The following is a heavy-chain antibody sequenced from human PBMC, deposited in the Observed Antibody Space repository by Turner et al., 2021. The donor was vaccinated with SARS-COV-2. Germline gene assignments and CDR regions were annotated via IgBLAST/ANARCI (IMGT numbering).Heavy chain of an antibody. V-gene: IGHV4-59*01. CDR1: YIGSYF. D-gene: IGHD6-13*01. J-gene: IGHJ4*02. Sequence: QVLLRESGPGLVRPSETLSLNCDVNYIGSYFWSWIRQRPGKTLEWIAYIDHSGDTSYIPSLKSRVTISIDTSHNQISLKLRSVTAADTAVYFCARSGDSWPHDFWGPGTLVTVSS. CDR3: ARSGDSWPHDF. CDR2: IDHSGDT.